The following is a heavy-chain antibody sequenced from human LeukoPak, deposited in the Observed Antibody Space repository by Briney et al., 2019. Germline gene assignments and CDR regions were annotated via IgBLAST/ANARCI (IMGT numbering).Heavy chain of an antibody. CDR3: ARLSGEYDFWSGYNYYYNWFDP. D-gene: IGHD3-3*01. V-gene: IGHV4-39*01. CDR1: GGSISSSSYY. Sequence: PSETLSLTCTVSGGSISSSSYYWGWIRQPPGKGLEWIGSIYYSGSTYYNPSLKSRVTISVDTSKNQFSLKLSSATAADTAVYYCARLSGEYDFWSGYNYYYNWFDPWGQGTLVTVSS. CDR2: IYYSGST. J-gene: IGHJ5*02.